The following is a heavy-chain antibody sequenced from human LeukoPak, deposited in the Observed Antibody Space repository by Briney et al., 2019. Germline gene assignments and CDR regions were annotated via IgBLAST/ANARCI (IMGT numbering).Heavy chain of an antibody. CDR3: ATSYTTGNDY. Sequence: ASVKVSCKVSGYTFTDYYMHWVPQAPGKGLEWMGLVDPEDGETIYAKKFQGRVTITADTSTDTAYMELSSLRSEDTAVYYCATSYTTGNDYWGRGTLVTVSS. CDR2: VDPEDGET. D-gene: IGHD3-16*01. J-gene: IGHJ4*02. CDR1: GYTFTDYY. V-gene: IGHV1-69-2*01.